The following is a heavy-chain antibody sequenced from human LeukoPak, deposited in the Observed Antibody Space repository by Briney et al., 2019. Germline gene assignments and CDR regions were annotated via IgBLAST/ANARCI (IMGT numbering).Heavy chain of an antibody. J-gene: IGHJ3*01. Sequence: PGGSLRLSCAASGFTVNSNYIHWVRQAPGKGLEWVSVIYSGGGTLYADSVKGRFTISRDNAKNSLYLQMNSLRAEDTAVYYCARDPHYYDRSGVVWGQGTMVTVSS. D-gene: IGHD3-22*01. CDR2: IYSGGGT. V-gene: IGHV3-53*01. CDR3: ARDPHYYDRSGVV. CDR1: GFTVNSNY.